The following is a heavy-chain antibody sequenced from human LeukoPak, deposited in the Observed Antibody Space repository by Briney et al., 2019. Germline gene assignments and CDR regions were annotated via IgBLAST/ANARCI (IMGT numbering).Heavy chain of an antibody. J-gene: IGHJ4*02. CDR2: IRYDGNNK. D-gene: IGHD3-10*01. V-gene: IGHV3-30*02. CDR3: AKDVGYYGSGSYYYDY. CDR1: GFTFSTYG. Sequence: GGSLRLSCAASGFTFSTYGMHWVRQAPGKGLEWVAFIRYDGNNKYYADSVKGRFTISRDNSKNTLYLQLNSLRPEDTAVYYCAKDVGYYGSGSYYYDYWGQGTLVTVSS.